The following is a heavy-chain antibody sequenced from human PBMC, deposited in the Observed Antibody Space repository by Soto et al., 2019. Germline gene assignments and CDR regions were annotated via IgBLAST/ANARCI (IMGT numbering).Heavy chain of an antibody. J-gene: IGHJ4*02. V-gene: IGHV1-69*06. CDR1: GGTSTRYA. CDR3: NRGSEYDFWSGYL. CDR2: IVPMFGTS. D-gene: IGHD3-3*01. Sequence: QERLVQSGAEVRKPGSSVKVSCKVTGGTSTRYAINWVRQAPGQGLEWLGGIVPMFGTSKYAQKFQGRVTITADTSTNIAYMELRSLRSEDTAVYYCNRGSEYDFWSGYLWCQGTLVSVSS.